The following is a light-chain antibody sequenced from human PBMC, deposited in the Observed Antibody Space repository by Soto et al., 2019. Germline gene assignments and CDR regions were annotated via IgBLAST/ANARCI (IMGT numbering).Light chain of an antibody. V-gene: IGKV1-33*01. Sequence: IQMPQSPSSLSASVGDTVSITCQASQHITNHLNWYRHKPREAPELLIYDASSLESGVPSRFSASGSGTEFTFTITSLQPEDFATFYCQQYDSFPYTFGQGTKLEIK. CDR3: QQYDSFPYT. CDR1: QHITNH. J-gene: IGKJ2*01. CDR2: DAS.